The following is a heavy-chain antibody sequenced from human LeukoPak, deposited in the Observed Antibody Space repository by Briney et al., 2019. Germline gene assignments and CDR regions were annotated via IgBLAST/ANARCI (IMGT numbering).Heavy chain of an antibody. D-gene: IGHD1-1*01. CDR1: GGSISSYY. V-gene: IGHV4-59*08. CDR3: ARHDTGTTPFDY. Sequence: PSETLSLTFTVSGGSISSYYWSWIRQPPGKGLEWLGYIYYSGSTNYNPSLKSRVTISVDTSKNQFSLKLSSVTAADTAVYYCARHDTGTTPFDYWGQGTLVTVSS. CDR2: IYYSGST. J-gene: IGHJ4*02.